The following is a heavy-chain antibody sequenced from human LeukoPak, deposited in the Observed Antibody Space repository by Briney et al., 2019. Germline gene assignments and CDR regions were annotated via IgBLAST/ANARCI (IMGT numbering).Heavy chain of an antibody. V-gene: IGHV4-4*07. Sequence: SETLSLTCPVPGGSISSYYWSWIRKPAGKGLEWIGRIYTSGSTNYNPSLKSRVTMSVDTSKNQFSLKLTSVTAADTAVYYCARADCGGDCYAFDYWGQGTLVTVSS. CDR1: GGSISSYY. CDR2: IYTSGST. CDR3: ARADCGGDCYAFDY. D-gene: IGHD2-21*02. J-gene: IGHJ4*02.